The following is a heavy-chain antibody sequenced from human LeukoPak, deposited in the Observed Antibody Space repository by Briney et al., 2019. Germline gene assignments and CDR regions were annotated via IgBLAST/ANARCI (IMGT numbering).Heavy chain of an antibody. D-gene: IGHD6-19*01. CDR1: GLTFSSYA. Sequence: GGSLRLSCAASGLTFSSYAMNWVRQAPGKGLEWVLGISGGGGSTYYADSVKGRFTISRDNSKNTLYLQMNSLRAEDTAVYYCAKDGRGWRGYFQHWGQGTLVTVSS. J-gene: IGHJ1*01. CDR2: ISGGGGST. CDR3: AKDGRGWRGYFQH. V-gene: IGHV3-23*01.